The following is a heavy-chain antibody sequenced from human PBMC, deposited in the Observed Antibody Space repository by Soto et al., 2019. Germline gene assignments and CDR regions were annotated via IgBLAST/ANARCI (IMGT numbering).Heavy chain of an antibody. Sequence: ASVKVSCKASGYIFTDYYMHWVRQAPGQELGWMGRINPNSGGTNYAQKFQGRVTMTRDTSISTAYTELSSLRSEDTATYYCARGGYYDSSGSRNYHYYGMNVWGQGTTVTVSS. CDR2: INPNSGGT. J-gene: IGHJ6*02. CDR1: GYIFTDYY. D-gene: IGHD3-22*01. V-gene: IGHV1-2*06. CDR3: ARGGYYDSSGSRNYHYYGMNV.